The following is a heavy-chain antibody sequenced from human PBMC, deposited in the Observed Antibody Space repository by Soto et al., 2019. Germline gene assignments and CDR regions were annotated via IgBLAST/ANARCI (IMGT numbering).Heavy chain of an antibody. CDR2: IYYSGSA. CDR3: ARGGDSSVYYGMDV. D-gene: IGHD6-19*01. Sequence: SETLSLTCTVSGGSINHYYWSLIRQPPGKGLEWIGYIYYSGSAYYNPSLKSRVTISVDTSMNQFSLKLSSVTAADTAVYYCARGGDSSVYYGMDVWGQGTAVTVSS. CDR1: GGSINHYY. V-gene: IGHV4-30-4*01. J-gene: IGHJ6*02.